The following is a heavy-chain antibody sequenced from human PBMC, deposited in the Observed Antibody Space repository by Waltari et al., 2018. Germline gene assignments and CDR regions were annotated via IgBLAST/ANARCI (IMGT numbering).Heavy chain of an antibody. CDR3: LRDSSGSHFDY. J-gene: IGHJ4*02. CDR2: INPKNADT. V-gene: IGHV1-2*06. Sequence: LVQSGAEVKKPGASVKVSCKASGYTFTGYAILWVRQAPGQGLEWMGRINPKNADTHYPQNFQSPIAITTDTATNTAFMELHSLVSHHTAVYYCLRDSSGSHFDYWGQGTLVTVSS. D-gene: IGHD3-22*01. CDR1: GYTFTGYA.